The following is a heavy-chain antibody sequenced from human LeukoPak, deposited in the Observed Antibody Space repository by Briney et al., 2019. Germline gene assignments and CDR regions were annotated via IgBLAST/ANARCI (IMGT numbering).Heavy chain of an antibody. V-gene: IGHV1-2*02. CDR2: INPNSGGT. Sequence: ASVKVSCKASGYTFTGYYMHWVRQAPGQGLQWMGWINPNSGGTNYAQKFQGRVTMTRDTSISTAYMELSRLRSDDTAVYYCARTVCSSTSCYYGTLAGFDYWGQGTLVTVSS. CDR3: ARTVCSSTSCYYGTLAGFDY. D-gene: IGHD2-2*01. J-gene: IGHJ4*02. CDR1: GYTFTGYY.